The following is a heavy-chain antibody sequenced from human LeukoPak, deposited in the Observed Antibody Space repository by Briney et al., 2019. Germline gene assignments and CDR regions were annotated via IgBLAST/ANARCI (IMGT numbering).Heavy chain of an antibody. Sequence: GGSLRLSCAASGFTFSNYAMHWVRQAPGKGLVWVSRINSDGSITSYADSVKGRFTISRDNAKNTLYLQMNSLRAEETAVYYCARTLTRGTNWFDPWGQGTLVTVSS. D-gene: IGHD4/OR15-4a*01. CDR3: ARTLTRGTNWFDP. CDR2: INSDGSIT. CDR1: GFTFSNYA. J-gene: IGHJ5*02. V-gene: IGHV3-74*01.